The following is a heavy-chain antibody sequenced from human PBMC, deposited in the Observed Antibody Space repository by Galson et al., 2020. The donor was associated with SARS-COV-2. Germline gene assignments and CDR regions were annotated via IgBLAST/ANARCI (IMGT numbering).Heavy chain of an antibody. V-gene: IGHV1-24*01. CDR3: ATSSITIFGVVIIPFDY. D-gene: IGHD3-3*01. CDR1: GYTLTELS. CDR2: FDPEDGET. J-gene: IGHJ4*02. Sequence: ASVKVSCKVSGYTLTELSMHWVRQAPGKGLEWMGGFDPEDGETIYAQKFQGRVTMTEDTSTDTAYMELSSLRSEDTAVYYCATSSITIFGVVIIPFDYWGQGTLVTVSS.